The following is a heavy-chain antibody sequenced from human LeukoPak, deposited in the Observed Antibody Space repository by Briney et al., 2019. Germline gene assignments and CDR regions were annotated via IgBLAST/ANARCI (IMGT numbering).Heavy chain of an antibody. D-gene: IGHD3-22*01. CDR2: IKQDGSEK. J-gene: IGHJ3*02. V-gene: IGHV3-7*01. CDR1: GFTFSSYW. Sequence: GGSLRLSCAASGFTFSSYWMSWVRQAPGKGLEWVANIKQDGSEKYYVDSVKGRFTISRDNAKNSLYLQMNSLRAEDTAVYYCARVGTYYYDSSGYRHDAFDIWGQGTMVTVSS. CDR3: ARVGTYYYDSSGYRHDAFDI.